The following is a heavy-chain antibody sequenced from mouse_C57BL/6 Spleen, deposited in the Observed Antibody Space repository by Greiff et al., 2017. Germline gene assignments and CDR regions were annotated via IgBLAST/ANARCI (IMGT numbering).Heavy chain of an antibody. CDR3: ARDWGYSNYVHYYAMDY. Sequence: EVKLQESGPGLVKPSQSLSLTCSVTGYSITSGYYWNWIRQFPGNKLEWMGYISYDGSNNYNPSLKNRISITRDTSKNQFFLKLNSVTTEDTATYYCARDWGYSNYVHYYAMDYWGQGTSVTVSS. CDR2: ISYDGSN. D-gene: IGHD2-5*01. J-gene: IGHJ4*01. V-gene: IGHV3-6*01. CDR1: GYSITSGYY.